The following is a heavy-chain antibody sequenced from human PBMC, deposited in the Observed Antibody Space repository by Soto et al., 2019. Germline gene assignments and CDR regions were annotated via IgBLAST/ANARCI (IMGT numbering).Heavy chain of an antibody. D-gene: IGHD3-9*01. J-gene: IGHJ4*02. Sequence: GGSLRLSCAASGITISNYPMSWVRQAPGKGLEWVSGISGSGDKTYYADSVKGRFTISRDNSKNTLYLQLNSLRAEDTAVYYCAKALGEDILTGYSLFDYWGQGTLVTVSS. CDR1: GITISNYP. V-gene: IGHV3-23*01. CDR3: AKALGEDILTGYSLFDY. CDR2: ISGSGDKT.